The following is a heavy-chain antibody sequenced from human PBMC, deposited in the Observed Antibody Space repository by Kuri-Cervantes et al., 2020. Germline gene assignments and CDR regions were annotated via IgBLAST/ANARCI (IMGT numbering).Heavy chain of an antibody. J-gene: IGHJ4*02. CDR3: ARGRSRSSSRFFDY. D-gene: IGHD6-13*01. CDR2: MNPNSGNT. V-gene: IGHV1-8*02. CDR1: GYTFTSYD. Sequence: ASVKVSCKASGYTFTSYDINWVRQATGQGLEWMGWMNPNSGNTGYAQKFQGRVTMTRNTSISTAYMELSSLRSEDTAVYYCARGRSRSSSRFFDYWGQGTLVTVSS.